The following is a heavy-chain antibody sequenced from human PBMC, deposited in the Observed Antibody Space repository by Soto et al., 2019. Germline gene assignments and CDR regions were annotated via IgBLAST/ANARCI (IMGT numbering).Heavy chain of an antibody. CDR1: GGSISSSHW. J-gene: IGHJ3*02. CDR2: IYQPGST. D-gene: IGHD6-19*01. V-gene: IGHV4-4*02. CDR3: ATFMVAGSANAFDI. Sequence: QVQLQESGPGLVKPSETLSLTCAVSGGSISSSHWWSWVRQPPRKGLEWIGEIYQPGSTNYEPSLTSRVAKSVDKSTNQFPVKLRSVTAADTAVFYCATFMVAGSANAFDIWGQATTVTVSS.